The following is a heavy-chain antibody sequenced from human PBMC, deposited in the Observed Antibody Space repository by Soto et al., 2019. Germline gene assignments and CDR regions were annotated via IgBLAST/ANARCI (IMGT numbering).Heavy chain of an antibody. V-gene: IGHV3-48*02. D-gene: IGHD2-8*01. Sequence: PGGSLRLSCAASGFTFNRNGVNWVRQAPGKGLEWASYISSSSGLIYYADSVKGRFIISRDNAKNSLYLQMNSLRDEDTAVYYCARDGRDCADGTCYFHHWGQGTLVTVSS. CDR2: ISSSSGLI. J-gene: IGHJ1*01. CDR1: GFTFNRNG. CDR3: ARDGRDCADGTCYFHH.